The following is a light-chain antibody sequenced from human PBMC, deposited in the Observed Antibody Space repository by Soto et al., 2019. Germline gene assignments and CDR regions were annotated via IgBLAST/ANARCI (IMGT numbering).Light chain of an antibody. CDR2: GAS. CDR1: QSINAH. CDR3: QQYNTWLWP. V-gene: IGKV3-15*01. Sequence: PGERVTLSCRASQSINAHLAWYQQTPGQAPRLLIHGASTRATGIPARFSGSGFGTEFILTISSLQSEDVAVYYCQQYNTWLWPSGQGTKVEIQ. J-gene: IGKJ1*01.